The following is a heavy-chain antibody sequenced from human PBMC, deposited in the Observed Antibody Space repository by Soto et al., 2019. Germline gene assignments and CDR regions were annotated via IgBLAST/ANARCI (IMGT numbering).Heavy chain of an antibody. CDR2: ISSSGSTI. Sequence: GGSLRLSCAASGFTFSDYYMSWIRQAPGKGLEWVSYISSSGSTIYYADSVKGRFTISRDNAKNSLYLQMNSLRAEDTAGYYCARRRPHSSSSGKWFGYYYYYMDVWGKGTTVTVSS. D-gene: IGHD6-6*01. CDR1: GFTFSDYY. V-gene: IGHV3-11*01. CDR3: ARRRPHSSSSGKWFGYYYYYMDV. J-gene: IGHJ6*03.